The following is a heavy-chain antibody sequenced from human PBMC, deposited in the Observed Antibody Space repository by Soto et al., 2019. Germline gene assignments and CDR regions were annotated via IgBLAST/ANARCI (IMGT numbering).Heavy chain of an antibody. Sequence: GGSLRLSSTASGVPVSSNYMSWVRQAPGKGLECVSAISGSGGSTYYADSVKGRFTISRDNSKNTLYLQMNSLRAEDTAVYYCAKESLDYYDSSGLDYWGQGTLVTVSS. CDR2: ISGSGGST. D-gene: IGHD3-22*01. CDR3: AKESLDYYDSSGLDY. J-gene: IGHJ4*02. V-gene: IGHV3-23*01. CDR1: GVPVSSNY.